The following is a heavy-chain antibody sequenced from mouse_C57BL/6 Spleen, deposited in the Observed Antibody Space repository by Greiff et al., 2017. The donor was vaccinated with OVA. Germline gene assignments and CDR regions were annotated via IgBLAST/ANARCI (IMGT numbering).Heavy chain of an antibody. D-gene: IGHD1-1*01. CDR1: GYTFTEYT. CDR3: ARHETKYYGSSYVGWAY. J-gene: IGHJ3*01. V-gene: IGHV1-62-2*01. CDR2: FYPGSGSI. Sequence: QVQLKQSGAELVKPGASVKLSCKASGYTFTEYTIHWVKQRSGQGLEWIGWFYPGSGSIKYNEKFKDKATLTADKSSSTVYMELSRLTSEDSAVYFCARHETKYYGSSYVGWAYWGQGTLVTVSA.